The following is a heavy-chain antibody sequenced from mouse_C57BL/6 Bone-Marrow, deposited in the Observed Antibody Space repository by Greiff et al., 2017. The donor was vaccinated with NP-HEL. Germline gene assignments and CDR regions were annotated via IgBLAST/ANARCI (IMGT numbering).Heavy chain of an antibody. CDR3: ARLYIYAMDY. J-gene: IGHJ4*01. V-gene: IGHV3-6*01. CDR2: ISYDGSN. D-gene: IGHD1-3*01. CDR1: GYSITSGYY. Sequence: EVKLMESGPGLVKPSQSLSLTCSVTGYSITSGYYWNWIRQFPGNKLEWMGYISYDGSNNYNPSLKNRISITRDTSKNQFFLKLNSVTTEDTATYYCARLYIYAMDYWGQGTSVTVSS.